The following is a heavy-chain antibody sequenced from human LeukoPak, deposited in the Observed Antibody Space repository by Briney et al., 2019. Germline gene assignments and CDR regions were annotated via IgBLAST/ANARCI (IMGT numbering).Heavy chain of an antibody. J-gene: IGHJ4*02. Sequence: PGGSLRLSCAASGFTFSSYSMNWVRQAPGKGLEWVSSISSSSSYIYYADSVKGRFTISRDNSKNTLYLQMNSLRAEGTAVYYCAKERDIVVVPAAIDYWGQGTLVTVSS. V-gene: IGHV3-21*04. D-gene: IGHD2-2*01. CDR2: ISSSSSYI. CDR1: GFTFSSYS. CDR3: AKERDIVVVPAAIDY.